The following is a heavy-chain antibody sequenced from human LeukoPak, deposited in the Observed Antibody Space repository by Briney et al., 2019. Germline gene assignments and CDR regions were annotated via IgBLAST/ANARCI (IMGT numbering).Heavy chain of an antibody. CDR1: GFTFSSHG. V-gene: IGHV3-30*03. CDR3: ARGDIRDYFDY. J-gene: IGHJ4*02. D-gene: IGHD6-25*01. CDR2: ISYDGSNK. Sequence: GGSLRLSCAASGFTFSSHGMHWVRQAPGKGLEWVAVISYDGSNKNFADSVKGRFTISRDNSKNTLYLQMDSLRTEDTAVYYCARGDIRDYFDYWGQGTLVTVSS.